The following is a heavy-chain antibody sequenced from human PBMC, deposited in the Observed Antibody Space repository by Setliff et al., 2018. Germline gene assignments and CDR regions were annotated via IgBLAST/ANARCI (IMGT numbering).Heavy chain of an antibody. J-gene: IGHJ4*02. Sequence: SETLSLTCIVSGASITSEAYYWSWIRQYPGKGLEWIGYIYYSGSTYYNPSLQSRVTVSLDSSKNHFSLELTSVTAADTAVYFCARESATIGEFPLYYFDKWGQGIPVTVSS. D-gene: IGHD3-10*01. CDR3: ARESATIGEFPLYYFDK. CDR1: GASITSEAYY. V-gene: IGHV4-31*03. CDR2: IYYSGST.